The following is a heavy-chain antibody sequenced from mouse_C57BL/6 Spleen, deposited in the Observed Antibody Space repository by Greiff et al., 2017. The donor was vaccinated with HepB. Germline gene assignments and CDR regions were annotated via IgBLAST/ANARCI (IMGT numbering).Heavy chain of an antibody. CDR3: ARKAYDGYPDWYFDV. CDR2: INPNNGGT. CDR1: GYTFTDYN. V-gene: IGHV1-18*01. D-gene: IGHD2-3*01. J-gene: IGHJ1*03. Sequence: EVQLQQSGPELVKPGASVKIPCKASGYTFTDYNMDWVKQSHGKSLEWIGDINPNNGGTIYNQKFKGKATLTVDKSSSTAYMELRSLTSEDTSVYYCARKAYDGYPDWYFDVWGTGTTVTVAS.